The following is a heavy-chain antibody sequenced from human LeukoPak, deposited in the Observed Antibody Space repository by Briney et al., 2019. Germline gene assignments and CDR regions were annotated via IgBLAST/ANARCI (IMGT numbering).Heavy chain of an antibody. D-gene: IGHD6-13*01. V-gene: IGHV3-53*01. J-gene: IGHJ4*02. CDR1: GFTVSSNY. CDR3: ERGGIAAAGPDY. CDR2: IYSGGST. Sequence: GGSLRLSCAASGFTVSSNYMSWVRQAPGKGLEWVSVIYSGGSTYYADSVKGRFTISRDNSKNTLYLQMNSLRAEDTAVYYCERGGIAAAGPDYWDQGTLVTVSS.